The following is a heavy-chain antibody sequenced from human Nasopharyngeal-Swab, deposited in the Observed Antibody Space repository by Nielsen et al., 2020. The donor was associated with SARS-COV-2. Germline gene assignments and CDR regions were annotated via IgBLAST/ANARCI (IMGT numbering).Heavy chain of an antibody. V-gene: IGHV3-30*04. CDR1: GFTFSSYA. CDR2: ISYDGSNK. J-gene: IGHJ3*02. D-gene: IGHD6-19*01. Sequence: GESLKISCAASGFTFSSYAMHWVRQAPGKGLEWVAVISYDGSNKYYADSVKGQFTIPRDNSKNTLYLQMNSLRAEDTAVYYCASGWLEASAFDIWGQGTMVTVSS. CDR3: ASGWLEASAFDI.